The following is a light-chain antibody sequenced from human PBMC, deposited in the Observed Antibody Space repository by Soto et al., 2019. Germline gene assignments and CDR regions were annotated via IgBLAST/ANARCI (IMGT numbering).Light chain of an antibody. Sequence: DIQMTQSPSTLSASVGDRVTISCRASQSISTWLAWYQQKPGKVPKLLIYDASTLESGVPSRFSGSGSGTEFTLTISSLQPDDFATYYFQQYDGNFGGGTRVEIK. CDR1: QSISTW. CDR3: QQYDGN. J-gene: IGKJ4*01. V-gene: IGKV1-5*01. CDR2: DAS.